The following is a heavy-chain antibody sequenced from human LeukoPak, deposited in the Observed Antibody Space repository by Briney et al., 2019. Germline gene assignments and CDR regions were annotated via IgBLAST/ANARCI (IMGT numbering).Heavy chain of an antibody. J-gene: IGHJ4*02. D-gene: IGHD6-13*01. V-gene: IGHV6-1*01. CDR2: TYYRSKWYY. CDR1: GDSVSGNSAT. Sequence: SQTLSLTCAISGDSVSGNSATWNWIRQSPSRGLEWLGRTYYRSKWYYDYSVSVKSRITIDPDTSKDQFSLHLDSMTPEDTAVYYCARGGLTSSNWYGTFDYWGQGTLVTVSS. CDR3: ARGGLTSSNWYGTFDY.